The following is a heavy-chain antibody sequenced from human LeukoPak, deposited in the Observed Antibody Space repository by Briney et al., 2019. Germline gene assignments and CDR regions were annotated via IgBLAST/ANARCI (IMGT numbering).Heavy chain of an antibody. CDR2: IRSQAKDYAT. J-gene: IGHJ4*02. D-gene: IGHD7-27*01. Sequence: GGSLRLSCEISGFSFSDFAVHWVRQPSGKGLEWVGRIRSQAKDYATEYIASVEGRFTIFREDSKSTAYLQMNSLKSEDTAVYYCTSSTGEHDYWGQGTLVTVSS. CDR3: TSSTGEHDY. CDR1: GFSFSDFA. V-gene: IGHV3-73*01.